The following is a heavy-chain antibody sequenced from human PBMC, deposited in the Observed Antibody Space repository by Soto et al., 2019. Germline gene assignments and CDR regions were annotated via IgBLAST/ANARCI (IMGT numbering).Heavy chain of an antibody. V-gene: IGHV3-23*01. D-gene: IGHD3-10*01. CDR1: GFTFSSYA. Sequence: GGSLRLSCAASGFTFSSYAMSWVRQAPGKGLEWVSAISGSGGSTYYADSVKGRFTISRDNSKNTLYLQMNSLRAEDTAVYYCAKEWERFGEFENWFDPWGQGTLVTVSS. CDR2: ISGSGGST. CDR3: AKEWERFGEFENWFDP. J-gene: IGHJ5*02.